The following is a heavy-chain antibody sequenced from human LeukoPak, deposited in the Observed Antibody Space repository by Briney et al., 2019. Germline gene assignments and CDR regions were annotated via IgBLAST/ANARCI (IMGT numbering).Heavy chain of an antibody. CDR3: ARGRKSQGMATTLYYFDY. D-gene: IGHD5-24*01. Sequence: SETLSLTCAVYGGSFSGYYWSWIRQPPGKGLEWIGEINHSGSTNYNPSLKSRVTISVDTSKNQFSLKLSSVTAADTAVYYCARGRKSQGMATTLYYFDYWGQGTLVTVSS. CDR1: GGSFSGYY. J-gene: IGHJ4*02. V-gene: IGHV4-34*01. CDR2: INHSGST.